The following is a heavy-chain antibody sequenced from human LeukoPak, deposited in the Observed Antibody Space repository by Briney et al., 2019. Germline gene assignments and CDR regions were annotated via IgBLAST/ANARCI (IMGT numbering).Heavy chain of an antibody. V-gene: IGHV4-4*07. D-gene: IGHD6-6*01. J-gene: IGHJ3*02. Sequence: GSTNYNPSLKSQVTMSVDTSKNQFSLKLSSVTAADTAVYYCARVNHSSSSGGAFDIWGQGTMVTVSS. CDR2: GST. CDR3: ARVNHSSSSGGAFDI.